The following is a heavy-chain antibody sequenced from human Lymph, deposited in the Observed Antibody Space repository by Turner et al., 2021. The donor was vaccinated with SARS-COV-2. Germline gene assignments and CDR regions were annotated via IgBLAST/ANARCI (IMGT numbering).Heavy chain of an antibody. D-gene: IGHD6-6*01. V-gene: IGHV3-9*01. CDR2: ISWNSGSI. CDR3: AKDRGGEQLVRLFDY. Sequence: EVQLVESGGGLVQPGRSLRLSCAASGFTFDDYAMHWVRQAPGKGLEWVSGISWNSGSIGYADSGKGRFTISRDNAKNSLYLQMNSLRAEDTALYYCAKDRGGEQLVRLFDYWGQGTLVTVSS. CDR1: GFTFDDYA. J-gene: IGHJ4*02.